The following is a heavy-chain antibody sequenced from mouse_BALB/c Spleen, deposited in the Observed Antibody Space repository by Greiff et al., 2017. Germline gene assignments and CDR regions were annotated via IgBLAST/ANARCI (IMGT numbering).Heavy chain of an antibody. Sequence: EVQVVESGGGLVKPGGSLKLSCAASGFTFSSYAMSWVRQSPEKRLEWVAEISSGGSYTYYPDTVTGRFTISRDNAKNTLYLEMSSLRSEDTAMYYCARVTSYGGAMDYWGQGTSVTVSS. D-gene: IGHD5-5*01. V-gene: IGHV5-9-4*01. CDR3: ARVTSYGGAMDY. CDR2: ISSGGSYT. J-gene: IGHJ4*01. CDR1: GFTFSSYA.